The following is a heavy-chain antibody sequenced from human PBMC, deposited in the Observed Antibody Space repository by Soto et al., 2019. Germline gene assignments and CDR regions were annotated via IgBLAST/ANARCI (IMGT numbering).Heavy chain of an antibody. D-gene: IGHD6-19*01. CDR2: KSISTNI. J-gene: IGHJ4*02. V-gene: IGHV4-4*07. Sequence: SETLSLSWTVSGGCRIDYFLSWSRQHAGKRLECIVRKSISTNIHSNASLKGRASISVDTSKDQFSLTLISVTVADTALYFCARSRASAAGWYFDVWGKGSLVTVSS. CDR3: ARSRASAAGWYFDV. CDR1: GGCRIDYF.